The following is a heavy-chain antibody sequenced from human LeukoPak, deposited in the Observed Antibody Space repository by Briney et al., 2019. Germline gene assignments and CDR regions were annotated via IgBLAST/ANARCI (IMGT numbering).Heavy chain of an antibody. CDR2: IYHSGNS. V-gene: IGHV4-39*02. CDR3: ARVADSSGWFGDYFDN. D-gene: IGHD6-19*01. J-gene: IGHJ4*02. Sequence: SETLSLTCSVSGASIASTSYYWGWVRQPPGKGLEWIGNIYHSGNSYYTPSLRSRVTISVDTSKNLFSLKLTSVTGADTAVYYCARVADSSGWFGDYFDNWGLGTLVTVSS. CDR1: GASIASTSYY.